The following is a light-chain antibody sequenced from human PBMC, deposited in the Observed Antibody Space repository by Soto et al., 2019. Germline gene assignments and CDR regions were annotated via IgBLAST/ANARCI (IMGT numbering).Light chain of an antibody. CDR1: QSVSSSY. CDR2: GAS. CDR3: QQYGSSPMYT. Sequence: EIVLTQSPGTLSLSPGERATLSCRASQSVSSSYLAWYQQKPVQAPRLLIYGASGRATGIPDRFSGSGSGTDFTLTISRLEPEDFAVYYCQQYGSSPMYTFGQGTKLEIK. J-gene: IGKJ2*01. V-gene: IGKV3-20*01.